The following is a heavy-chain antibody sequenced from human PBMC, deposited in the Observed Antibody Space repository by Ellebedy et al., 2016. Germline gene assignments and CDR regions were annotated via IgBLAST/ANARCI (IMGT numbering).Heavy chain of an antibody. Sequence: GESLKISCAASGFTFSTYWMSWLRQAPGKGLQWVANINEDGSAIFYLDSVKGRFTISRDNAKNSLYLQMNSLTAEDTAVYYCARGTSQTIEATTGGLGFWGQGTLVSVSS. D-gene: IGHD5-12*01. V-gene: IGHV3-7*04. J-gene: IGHJ4*02. CDR2: INEDGSAI. CDR3: ARGTSQTIEATTGGLGF. CDR1: GFTFSTYW.